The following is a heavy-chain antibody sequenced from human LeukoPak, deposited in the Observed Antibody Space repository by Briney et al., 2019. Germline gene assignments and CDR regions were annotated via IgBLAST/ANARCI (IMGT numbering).Heavy chain of an antibody. CDR3: ARGRHGTAMVYFDY. CDR2: IIPIFGTA. CDR1: GDTFSSYA. V-gene: IGHV1-69*05. Sequence: GASVKVSCKASGDTFSSYAINWVRQAPGQGPEWMGRIIPIFGTANYAQKFQGRVTITTDESTSTAYMELSSLRSEDTAVYYCARGRHGTAMVYFDYWGQGTLVTVSS. J-gene: IGHJ4*02. D-gene: IGHD5-18*01.